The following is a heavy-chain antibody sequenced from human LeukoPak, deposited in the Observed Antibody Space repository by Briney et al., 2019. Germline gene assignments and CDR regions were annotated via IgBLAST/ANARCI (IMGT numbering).Heavy chain of an antibody. D-gene: IGHD6-13*01. CDR2: IYYSGST. J-gene: IGHJ4*02. CDR3: ARDPGQQLPFGYFDY. CDR1: GGSISSYY. V-gene: IGHV4-59*01. Sequence: TSETLPLTCTVSGGSISSYYWSWIRQPPGKGLEWIGYIYYSGSTNYNPSLKSRVTISVDTSKIQFSLKLSSVTAADTAVYYCARDPGQQLPFGYFDYWGQGTLVTVSS.